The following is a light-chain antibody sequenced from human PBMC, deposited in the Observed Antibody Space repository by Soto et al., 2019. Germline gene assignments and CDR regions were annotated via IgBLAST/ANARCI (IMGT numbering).Light chain of an antibody. CDR3: QQYKDYTWT. CDR1: EDISTW. V-gene: IGKV1-12*01. Sequence: DIQMTQSPSSVSASVGDRFTITCLSSEDISTWLAWYQQKPGKAPKLLIYAASSLQSGVPSRFSGSGSGTEFTLTISSLQPDDFTTFYCQQYKDYTWTFGQGTKVDIK. CDR2: AAS. J-gene: IGKJ1*01.